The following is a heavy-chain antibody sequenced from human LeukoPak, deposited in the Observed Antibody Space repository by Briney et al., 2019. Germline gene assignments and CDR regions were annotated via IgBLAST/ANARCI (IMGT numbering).Heavy chain of an antibody. CDR1: GYSFTTYW. Sequence: GESLKISCKGFGYSFTTYWIGWVRQMPGKGLEWMGIIYPGYSDTRYSPSFQGQVTISADKSISTAYLQWSSLRASDTAIYYCARRWYDSSGYSRHFDYWGQGTLVTVPS. V-gene: IGHV5-51*01. CDR3: ARRWYDSSGYSRHFDY. CDR2: IYPGYSDT. J-gene: IGHJ4*02. D-gene: IGHD3-22*01.